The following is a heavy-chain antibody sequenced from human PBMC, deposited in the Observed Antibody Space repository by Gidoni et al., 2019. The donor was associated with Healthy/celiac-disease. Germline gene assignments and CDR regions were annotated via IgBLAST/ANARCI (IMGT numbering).Heavy chain of an antibody. J-gene: IGHJ6*02. V-gene: IGHV3-33*01. D-gene: IGHD3-22*01. CDR3: ARERFIRGIVVVITGRYGMDV. CDR2: IWYDGSNK. Sequence: QVQLVESGGGVVQPGRSLRLSCAASGFTFSSYGMHWVRQAPGKGLEWVAVIWYDGSNKYYADSVKGRFTISRDNSKNTLYLQMNSLRAEDTAVYYCARERFIRGIVVVITGRYGMDVWGQGTTVTVSS. CDR1: GFTFSSYG.